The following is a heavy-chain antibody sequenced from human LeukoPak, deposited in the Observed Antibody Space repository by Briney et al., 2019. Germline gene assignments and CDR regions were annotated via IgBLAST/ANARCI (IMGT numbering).Heavy chain of an antibody. CDR2: ISYDGSNK. D-gene: IGHD4-17*01. CDR3: AKDSQDYGLDY. Sequence: GGSLRLSCAASGFTFSSYWMSWVRQAPGKGLEWVAYISYDGSNKYYADSVKGRFTISRDNSKNTLYLQMNSLRAEDTAVYYCAKDSQDYGLDYWGQGTLVTVSS. V-gene: IGHV3-30*18. J-gene: IGHJ4*02. CDR1: GFTFSSYW.